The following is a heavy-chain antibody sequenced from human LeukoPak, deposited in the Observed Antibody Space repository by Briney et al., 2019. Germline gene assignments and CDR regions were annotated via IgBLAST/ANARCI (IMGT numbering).Heavy chain of an antibody. CDR1: GFTFSSYS. J-gene: IGHJ4*02. V-gene: IGHV3-21*01. CDR2: ISSSSSYI. Sequence: GGSLRLSCAASGFTFSSYSMNWVRQAPGKGLEWVSSISSSSSYIYYADSVKGRFTISRDNAKNSLYLQMNSLRAEDTAVYYCAKVSFDCSGGSCYSADFDYWGQGTLVTVSS. D-gene: IGHD2-15*01. CDR3: AKVSFDCSGGSCYSADFDY.